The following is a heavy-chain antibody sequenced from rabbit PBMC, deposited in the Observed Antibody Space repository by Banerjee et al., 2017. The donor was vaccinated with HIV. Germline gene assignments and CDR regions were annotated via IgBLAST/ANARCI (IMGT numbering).Heavy chain of an antibody. CDR2: IYAGSDRAT. CDR1: GFSFSTSYY. J-gene: IGHJ4*01. V-gene: IGHV1S45*01. Sequence: QEQLEESGGDLVKPEGSLTLTCTASGFSFSTSYYMCWVRQAPGKGLEWIGCIYAGSDRATYYATWAKGRFTLSTTSSTTVTLHMTSLTGADTATYLCARDLAGVIGWNFNLWGQGTLVTVS. D-gene: IGHD4-1*01. CDR3: ARDLAGVIGWNFNL.